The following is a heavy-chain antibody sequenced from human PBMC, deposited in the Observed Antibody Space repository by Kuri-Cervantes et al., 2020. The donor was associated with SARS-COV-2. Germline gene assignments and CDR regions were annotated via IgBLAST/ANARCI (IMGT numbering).Heavy chain of an antibody. CDR2: ISSSSSTI. D-gene: IGHD3-3*01. Sequence: GGSLRLSCAASGLTFSSYSMNWVRQAPGKGLEWVSYISSSSSTIYYADSVKGRFTISRDNAKNSLYLQMNSLRAEDTAVYYCARGKYYDFWSGYYGPIDYWGQGTLVTVSS. CDR1: GLTFSSYS. CDR3: ARGKYYDFWSGYYGPIDY. V-gene: IGHV3-48*01. J-gene: IGHJ4*02.